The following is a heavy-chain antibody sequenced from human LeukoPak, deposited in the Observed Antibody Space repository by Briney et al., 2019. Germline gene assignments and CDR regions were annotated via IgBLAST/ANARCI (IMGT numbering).Heavy chain of an antibody. CDR2: INPNSGGT. CDR3: ARAQYNWNYSSGY. J-gene: IGHJ4*02. V-gene: IGHV1-2*02. D-gene: IGHD1-7*01. Sequence: ASVKVSCKASGYTFTGYYMHWVRQAPGQGPEWMGWINPNSGGTNYAQKFQGRVTMTRDTSISTAYMELSRLRSDDTAVYYCARAQYNWNYSSGYWGQGTLVTVSS. CDR1: GYTFTGYY.